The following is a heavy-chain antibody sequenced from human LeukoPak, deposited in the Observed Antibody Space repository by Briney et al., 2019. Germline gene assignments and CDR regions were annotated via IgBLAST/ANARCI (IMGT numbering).Heavy chain of an antibody. CDR1: GYTLTELS. D-gene: IGHD4-23*01. CDR3: ATVHSQGYDYGGTRRDDAFDI. J-gene: IGHJ3*02. CDR2: FDPEDGET. V-gene: IGHV1-24*01. Sequence: GASVKVSCKVSGYTLTELSMHWVRQAPGKGLEWMGGFDPEDGETIYAQKFQGRVTMTEDTSTDTAYMELSSLRSEDTAVYYCATVHSQGYDYGGTRRDDAFDIWGQGTMVTVSS.